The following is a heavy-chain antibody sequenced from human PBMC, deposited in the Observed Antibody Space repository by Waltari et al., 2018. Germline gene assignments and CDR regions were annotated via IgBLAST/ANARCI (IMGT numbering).Heavy chain of an antibody. CDR3: AKPLPVGFYGPYDY. J-gene: IGHJ4*02. CDR2: INGGAYT. V-gene: IGHV3-23*01. D-gene: IGHD4-17*01. Sequence: EVHLLQSGGGLVQPGGSLSLSCAASRFTFSSYAMSWVRQAPGKGLEWVSAINGGAYTSYADSVKGRFTISRDNSKNTLYLQMNSLRAEDTAVYYCAKPLPVGFYGPYDYWGQGTLVTVSS. CDR1: RFTFSSYA.